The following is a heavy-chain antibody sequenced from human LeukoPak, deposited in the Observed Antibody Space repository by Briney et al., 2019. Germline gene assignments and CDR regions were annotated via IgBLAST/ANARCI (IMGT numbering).Heavy chain of an antibody. CDR2: ISGSGGST. D-gene: IGHD3-22*01. Sequence: GGSLRLSCAASGFTFSSYAMSWVRQAPGKGLEWVSDISGSGGSTYYADSVKGRFTISRDNSKNTLYLQMNSLRAEDTAVYYCAKDPTMIVVVIPDYWGQGTLVTVSS. CDR3: AKDPTMIVVVIPDY. J-gene: IGHJ4*02. V-gene: IGHV3-23*01. CDR1: GFTFSSYA.